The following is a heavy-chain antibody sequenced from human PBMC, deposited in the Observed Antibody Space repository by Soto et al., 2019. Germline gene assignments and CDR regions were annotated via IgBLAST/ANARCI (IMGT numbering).Heavy chain of an antibody. Sequence: EVQLLESGGGLVQPGGSLRLSCAASGFSFSSYGMTWVRQAPGKGLEWVSSISDRGGSTFYADSVKGRFIISRDRSKDTVHLQMNSLRAEDTALYYCAKGLVYVNGWYGEYDWGQGTLVTVSS. J-gene: IGHJ4*02. D-gene: IGHD6-19*01. CDR3: AKGLVYVNGWYGEYD. CDR2: ISDRGGST. V-gene: IGHV3-23*01. CDR1: GFSFSSYG.